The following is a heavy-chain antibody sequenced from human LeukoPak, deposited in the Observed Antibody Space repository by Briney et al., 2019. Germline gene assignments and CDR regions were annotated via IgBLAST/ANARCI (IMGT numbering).Heavy chain of an antibody. CDR3: ARDSDYSYMDV. CDR1: GGSISSYY. D-gene: IGHD1-26*01. CDR2: IYYSGST. J-gene: IGHJ6*03. Sequence: PSETLSLTCTVSGGSISSYYWSWIRQPPGKGLEWIGYIYYSGSTNYNPSHKSRSTISVDTSKNQFSLKLSSVTAADTAVYYCARDSDYSYMDVWGKGTTVTVSS. V-gene: IGHV4-59*01.